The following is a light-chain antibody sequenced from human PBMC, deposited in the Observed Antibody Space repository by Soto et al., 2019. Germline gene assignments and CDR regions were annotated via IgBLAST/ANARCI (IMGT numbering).Light chain of an antibody. Sequence: QSVLTQPASVSGSPGQSITISCTGTSSDVGGYNYVSWHQQHPGKAPKLMIYDVSNRPSGVSNRFSGSKSGNTASLTISGLQAEDEADYYCSSYTSSRTYVFGSGTKVTVL. CDR1: SSDVGGYNY. J-gene: IGLJ1*01. CDR2: DVS. CDR3: SSYTSSRTYV. V-gene: IGLV2-14*01.